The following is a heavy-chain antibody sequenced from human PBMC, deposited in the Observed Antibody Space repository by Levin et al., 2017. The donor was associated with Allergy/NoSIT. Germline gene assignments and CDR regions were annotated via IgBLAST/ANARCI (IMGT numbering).Heavy chain of an antibody. J-gene: IGHJ2*01. CDR1: GFTVSSNY. CDR2: IYSGGST. CDR3: ARVGYSSVTRDWYFDL. V-gene: IGHV3-66*01. Sequence: GGSLRLSCAASGFTVSSNYMSWVRQAPGKGLEWVSVIYSGGSTYYADSVKGRFTISRDNSENTLYLQMNSLRAEDTAVYYCARVGYSSVTRDWYFDLWGRGTWSLSPQ. D-gene: IGHD6-19*01.